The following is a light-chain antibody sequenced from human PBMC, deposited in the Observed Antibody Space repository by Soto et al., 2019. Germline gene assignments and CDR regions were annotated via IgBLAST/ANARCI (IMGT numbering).Light chain of an antibody. CDR3: QQYKSYSPIT. Sequence: DIQMTQSPSSLSASVGDRVTITCRASQSISTYLNWYQQKPGKAPNLLIFAASTLQSGVPSRFSGSGSGTDFTLTIRSLQPDDFATYYCQQYKSYSPITFGQGTRLESK. V-gene: IGKV1-39*01. CDR2: AAS. CDR1: QSISTY. J-gene: IGKJ5*01.